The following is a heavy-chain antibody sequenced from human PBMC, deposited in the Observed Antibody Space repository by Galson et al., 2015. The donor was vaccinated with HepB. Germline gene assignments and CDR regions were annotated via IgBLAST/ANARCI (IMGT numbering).Heavy chain of an antibody. V-gene: IGHV3-7*03. J-gene: IGHJ6*02. D-gene: IGHD5-12*01. CDR1: GFTFSSFW. CDR2: IKQDGSEK. Sequence: SLRLSCAVSGFTFSSFWMNWVRLAPGKGLEWVANIKQDGSEKYYLDSVKGRFTISRDNAKNSLYLQMNSLRVEDTAVYYCAREATYSGYDRGKYYYCGMDVWGQGTTATVSS. CDR3: AREATYSGYDRGKYYYCGMDV.